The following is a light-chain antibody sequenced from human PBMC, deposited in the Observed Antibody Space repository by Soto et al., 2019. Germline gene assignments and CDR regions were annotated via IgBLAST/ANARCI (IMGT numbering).Light chain of an antibody. V-gene: IGKV3D-20*01. CDR1: QSVSSNY. CDR2: DAS. J-gene: IGKJ4*01. CDR3: QHYDDSQGLT. Sequence: IVLTQSPATLSLSPEERAALSCGASQSVSSNYLAWYQQKPGLAPRLLIYDASNRTPGIPDRFSGSGSGTDFTLTISRLEPEDSAVFYCQHYDDSQGLTFGGGTKVDIK.